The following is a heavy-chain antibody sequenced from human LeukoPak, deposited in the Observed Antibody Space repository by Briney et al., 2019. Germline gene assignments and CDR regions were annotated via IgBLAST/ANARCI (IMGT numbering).Heavy chain of an antibody. J-gene: IGHJ4*02. Sequence: PGGSLRLSCAASGFTFSDYNMRWIRQAPGKGLEWVSSISRSGSTKYYADSVKGRFTISRDNAKNSLFLQMNSLRAEDTAVYYCAREDIVATSVFDYWGQGTLVTVSS. D-gene: IGHD5-12*01. CDR1: GFTFSDYN. CDR2: ISRSGSTK. V-gene: IGHV3-11*01. CDR3: AREDIVATSVFDY.